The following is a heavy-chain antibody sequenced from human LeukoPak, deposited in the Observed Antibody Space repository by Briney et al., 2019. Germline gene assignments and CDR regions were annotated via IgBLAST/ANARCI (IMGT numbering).Heavy chain of an antibody. Sequence: PSETLSLTCTVSGGSISSNYWSWIQQPPGRGLEWIGYIYHSGGTNNNPSLKSRVTISADTSKNQFSLKLSSVTAADTAVYYCARGDSYSSTYYTTYYFDYWGQGTLVTVSS. CDR1: GGSISSNY. J-gene: IGHJ4*02. V-gene: IGHV4-59*01. CDR3: ARGDSYSSTYYTTYYFDY. CDR2: IYHSGGT. D-gene: IGHD6-13*01.